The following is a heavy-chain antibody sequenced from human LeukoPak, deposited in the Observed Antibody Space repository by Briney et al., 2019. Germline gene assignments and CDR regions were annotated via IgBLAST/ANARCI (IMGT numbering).Heavy chain of an antibody. V-gene: IGHV4-61*01. CDR3: ATGHGSGTLRDRYYYMDV. CDR1: GGSISISNHY. CDR2: IHYSVST. D-gene: IGHD3-10*01. Sequence: PSETLSLTCTVSGGSISISNHYGSWIRRPPGKGLEWIGYIHYSVSTNYNPSLKSPVTISVDTPKKPFSLRLRSVTAADTAVYFCATGHGSGTLRDRYYYMDVWGKGTTVTVSS. J-gene: IGHJ6*03.